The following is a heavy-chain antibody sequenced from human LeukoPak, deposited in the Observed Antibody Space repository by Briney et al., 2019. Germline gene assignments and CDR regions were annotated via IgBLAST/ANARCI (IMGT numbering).Heavy chain of an antibody. CDR1: GGSFSGYY. D-gene: IGHD3-22*01. V-gene: IGHV3-30*18. Sequence: LSLTCAVFGGSFSGYYWTWVRQAPGKGLEWVAVISYDGSNKYYADSVKGRFTISRDNSKNTLYLQMNSLRAEDTAVYYCAKDQGYYDSSGYYAFDIWGQGTMVTVSS. CDR3: AKDQGYYDSSGYYAFDI. CDR2: ISYDGSNK. J-gene: IGHJ3*02.